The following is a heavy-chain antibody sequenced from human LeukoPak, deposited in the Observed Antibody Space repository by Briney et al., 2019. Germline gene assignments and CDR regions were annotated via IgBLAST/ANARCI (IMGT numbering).Heavy chain of an antibody. CDR1: GGSVSSPDSY. CDR3: AKNTSSSPWFDP. CDR2: VYYIGTT. Sequence: PSETLSLTCIVSGGSVSSPDSYWSWIRQPPGKGLEWIGNVYYIGTTSYNSSLKSRVTISVDTSKNQFSLEVTSVTAVDTAVYYCAKNTSSSPWFDPWGQGTLVTVSS. V-gene: IGHV4-61*08. J-gene: IGHJ5*02. D-gene: IGHD6-6*01.